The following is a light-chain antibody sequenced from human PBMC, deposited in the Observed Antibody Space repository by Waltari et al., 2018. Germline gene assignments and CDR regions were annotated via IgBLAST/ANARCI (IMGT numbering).Light chain of an antibody. CDR3: SSYTSSSTWV. J-gene: IGLJ3*02. CDR1: SSDVGGYNY. CDR2: DVS. V-gene: IGLV2-14*03. Sequence: QSALTQPASVSGSPGQSITISCTGTSSDVGGYNYVSWYQQHPGKAPKLMIYDVSNRRSVGSSRFSGSKSGNTASLTISGLQAEDEADYYCSSYTSSSTWVFGGGTKLTVL.